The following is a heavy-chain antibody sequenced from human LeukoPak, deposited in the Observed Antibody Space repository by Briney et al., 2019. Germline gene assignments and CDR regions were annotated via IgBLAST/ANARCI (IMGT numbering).Heavy chain of an antibody. J-gene: IGHJ4*02. Sequence: PSQTLSLTCTVSVGSISSGSCYWSWIRQPAGKGLEWIGRIYTSGSTNYNPSLKSRVTISVDTSKNQFSLKLSSVTAADPAVYYCARGVISSWSYYFDYWGQGTLVTVSS. CDR2: IYTSGST. CDR1: VGSISSGSCY. CDR3: ARGVISSWSYYFDY. D-gene: IGHD6-13*01. V-gene: IGHV4-61*02.